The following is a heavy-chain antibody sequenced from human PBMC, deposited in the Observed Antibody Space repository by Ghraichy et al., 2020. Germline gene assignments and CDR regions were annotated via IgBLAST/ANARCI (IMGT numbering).Heavy chain of an antibody. CDR2: IWYDGSNK. D-gene: IGHD4-17*01. V-gene: IGHV3-33*01. CDR1: GFTFSSYG. J-gene: IGHJ4*02. CDR3: ARSPFAYGDRSDY. Sequence: GGSLRLSCAASGFTFSSYGMHWVRQAPGKGLEWVAVIWYDGSNKYYADSVKGRFTISRDNSKNTLYLQMNSLRAEDTAVYYCARSPFAYGDRSDYWGQGTLVTVSS.